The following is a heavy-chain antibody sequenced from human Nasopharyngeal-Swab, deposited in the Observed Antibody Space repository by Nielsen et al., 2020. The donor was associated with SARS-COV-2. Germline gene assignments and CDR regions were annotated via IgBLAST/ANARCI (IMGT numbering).Heavy chain of an antibody. CDR2: INPNSGGT. V-gene: IGHV1-2*02. D-gene: IGHD3-22*01. CDR3: ARENYYDSSGLDY. J-gene: IGHJ4*02. Sequence: ASVKVSCKASGYTFTSYDINWVRQAPGQGLEWMGWINPNSGGTNYAQKFQGRVTMTRDTSISTAYMELSRPRSDDTAVYYCARENYYDSSGLDYWGQGTLVTVSS. CDR1: GYTFTSYD.